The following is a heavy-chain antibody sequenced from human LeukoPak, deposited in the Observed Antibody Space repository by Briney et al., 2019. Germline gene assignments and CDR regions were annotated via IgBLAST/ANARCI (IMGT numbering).Heavy chain of an antibody. CDR1: GGSFSGYY. Sequence: SETLSLTCAVYGGSFSGYYWSWIRQPPGKGLEWIGEINHSGSTNYNPSLKSRVTISVDTSKNQFSLKLSSVTAADTAVYYCARAGVDYYDSSGYYAYWGQGTLVTVSS. CDR3: ARAGVDYYDSSGYYAY. CDR2: INHSGST. D-gene: IGHD3-22*01. J-gene: IGHJ4*02. V-gene: IGHV4-34*01.